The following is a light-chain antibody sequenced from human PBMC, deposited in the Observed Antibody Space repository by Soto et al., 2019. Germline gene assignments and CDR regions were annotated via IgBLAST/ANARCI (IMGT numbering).Light chain of an antibody. V-gene: IGKV1-9*01. Sequence: DIQLTPSPSFLSASVGDRVTIICRASQGISSYLAWYQQKPGKAPKLLIYAASTLQSGVPSRFSGSGSGTEFTLTISSLQPEDFATYYCQHLDSYSTFGQGTRLEIK. CDR3: QHLDSYST. CDR2: AAS. CDR1: QGISSY. J-gene: IGKJ5*01.